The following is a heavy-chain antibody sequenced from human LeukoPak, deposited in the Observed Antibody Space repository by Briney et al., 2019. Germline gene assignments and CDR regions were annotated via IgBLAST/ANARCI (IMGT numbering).Heavy chain of an antibody. CDR1: GGTFSSYA. CDR3: ARSAGPGVDSSFFDI. D-gene: IGHD3-22*01. J-gene: IGHJ3*02. V-gene: IGHV1-69*04. CDR2: IIPILGIA. Sequence: SVKVSCKASGGTFSSYAISWVRQAPGQGLEWMGRIIPILGIANYAQKFQGRVTITADKSTSTAYMELSSLRSEDTAVYYCARSAGPGVDSSFFDIWGQGTMVTVSS.